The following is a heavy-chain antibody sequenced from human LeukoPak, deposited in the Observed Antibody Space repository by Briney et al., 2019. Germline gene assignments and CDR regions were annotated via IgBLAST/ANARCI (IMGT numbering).Heavy chain of an antibody. V-gene: IGHV1-2*02. CDR1: GYTFTGYY. CDR2: INPNSGGT. Sequence: ASVKVSCKASGYTFTGYYMHWVRQAPGQGLERMGWINPNSGGTNYAQKFQGRVTMTRDTSISTAYMELSRLRSDDTAVYYCARDRWEATEAFDIWGQGTMVTVSS. J-gene: IGHJ3*02. D-gene: IGHD5-24*01. CDR3: ARDRWEATEAFDI.